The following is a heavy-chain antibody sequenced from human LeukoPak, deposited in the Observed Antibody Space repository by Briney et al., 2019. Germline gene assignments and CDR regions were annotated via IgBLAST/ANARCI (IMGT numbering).Heavy chain of an antibody. CDR1: GLTFGDYA. V-gene: IGHV3-49*04. CDR2: IRSKAYGGTT. CDR3: TRYSGYWFDP. Sequence: GGSLRLSCTASGLTFGDYAMSWVRQAPGKGLEWVSFIRSKAYGGTTEYAASVKGRFTISRDDSTSIAYLRMNSLKTEDTAVYYCTRYSGYWFDPWGQGTLVTVSS. D-gene: IGHD5-12*01. J-gene: IGHJ5*02.